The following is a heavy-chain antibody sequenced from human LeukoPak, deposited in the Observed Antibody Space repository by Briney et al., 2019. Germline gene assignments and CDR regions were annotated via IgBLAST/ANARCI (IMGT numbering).Heavy chain of an antibody. J-gene: IGHJ5*02. D-gene: IGHD3-9*01. V-gene: IGHV4-39*07. Sequence: SETLSLTCTVSGGSISTSSYYWGWIRQPPGKGLEWIGSIYYSGSTYYNPSLKSRVTISVDTSKNQFSLKLSSVTAADTAVYYCARDGLTIFNWFDPWGQGTLVTVPS. CDR3: ARDGLTIFNWFDP. CDR2: IYYSGST. CDR1: GGSISTSSYY.